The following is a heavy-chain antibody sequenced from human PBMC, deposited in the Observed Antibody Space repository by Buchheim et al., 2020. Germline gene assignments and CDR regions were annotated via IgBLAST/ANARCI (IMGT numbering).Heavy chain of an antibody. CDR2: MSRSGSTI. V-gene: IGHV3-48*03. CDR1: GFTFSSYE. D-gene: IGHD5-18*01. CDR3: ARGHGGYSYGYYYYYGMDV. Sequence: EVQLVESGGGLVQPGGSLRLSCAASGFTFSSYEMNWVRQAPGKGLEWVSYMSRSGSTIYYEDSVKGRINISSDNAKNSLYLQMNSLRAEDTAVYYCARGHGGYSYGYYYYYGMDVWGQGTT. J-gene: IGHJ6*02.